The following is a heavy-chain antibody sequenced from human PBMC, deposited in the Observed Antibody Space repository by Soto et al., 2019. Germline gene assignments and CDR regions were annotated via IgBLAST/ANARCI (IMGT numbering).Heavy chain of an antibody. V-gene: IGHV4-30-4*01. D-gene: IGHD6-13*01. CDR2: IYYSGST. CDR1: GGSISSGDYY. J-gene: IGHJ5*02. CDR3: ARDQGRSRAAAANWFDP. Sequence: QVQLQESGPGLVKPSQTLSLTCTVSGGSISSGDYYWSWIRQPPGKGLERIGYIYYSGSTDYNPSLKSRVTMSVDTSKNQFSLKLSSVTAADTAVYYCARDQGRSRAAAANWFDPWGQGTLVTVSS.